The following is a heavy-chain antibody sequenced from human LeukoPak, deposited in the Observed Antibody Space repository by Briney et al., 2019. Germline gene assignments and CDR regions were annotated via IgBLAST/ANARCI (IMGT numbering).Heavy chain of an antibody. J-gene: IGHJ5*02. V-gene: IGHV5-10-1*01. CDR2: NNPSDSYT. D-gene: IGHD3-10*01. CDR3: ARLGYYHRSGSRGPRDNWFDA. Sequence: GEALMISCEGSGYSFTKHWISWVRQTPGKSLEWMGRNNPSDSYTDYSPSCQGHVTISADKSISIASLQWSSLKASDTAMYYCARLGYYHRSGSRGPRDNWFDAWGQGTLVTVSS. CDR1: GYSFTKHW.